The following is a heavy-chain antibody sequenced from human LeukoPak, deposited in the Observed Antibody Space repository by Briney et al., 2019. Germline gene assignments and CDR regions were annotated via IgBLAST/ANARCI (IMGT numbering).Heavy chain of an antibody. Sequence: SETLSLTCTVSGGSISSSSYYWGWIRQPPGKGLEWIGSIYYSGSTYYNPSLKSRVTISVDTSKNQFSLKLSSVTAADTAVYYCARDPVGADFDYWGQGTLVTVSS. J-gene: IGHJ4*02. CDR3: ARDPVGADFDY. V-gene: IGHV4-39*07. D-gene: IGHD1-26*01. CDR1: GGSISSSSYY. CDR2: IYYSGST.